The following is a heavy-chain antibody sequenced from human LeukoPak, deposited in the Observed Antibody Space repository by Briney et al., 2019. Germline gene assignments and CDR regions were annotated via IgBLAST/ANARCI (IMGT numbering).Heavy chain of an antibody. CDR3: ATNPKYSSYY. V-gene: IGHV3-23*01. CDR2: ISGSGGST. J-gene: IGHJ4*02. D-gene: IGHD6-6*01. CDR1: GFTFSSYA. Sequence: GGPLRLSCAASGFTFSSYAMSGARQAQGKGLEWVSAISGSGGSTYYADSVKGRFTISRDNSKNTLYLQMNSLRAEDTAVYYCATNPKYSSYYWGQGTLVTVSS.